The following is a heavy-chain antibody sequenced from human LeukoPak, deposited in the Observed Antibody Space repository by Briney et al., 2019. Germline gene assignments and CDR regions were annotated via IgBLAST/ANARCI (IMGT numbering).Heavy chain of an antibody. Sequence: PSETLSLTCAVSGGSISSGGYSWNWIRQPPGKGLEWIGYIYHSGSTYYNPSLKSRVTISVDRSKNQFSLKLSSVTAADTAVYYCARGMYDFWSGSKATWFDPWGQGTLVTVSS. CDR3: ARGMYDFWSGSKATWFDP. CDR2: IYHSGST. V-gene: IGHV4-30-2*01. J-gene: IGHJ5*02. CDR1: GGSISSGGYS. D-gene: IGHD3-3*01.